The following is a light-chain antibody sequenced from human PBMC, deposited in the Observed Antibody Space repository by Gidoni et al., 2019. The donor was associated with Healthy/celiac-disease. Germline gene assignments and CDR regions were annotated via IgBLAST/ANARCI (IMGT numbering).Light chain of an antibody. CDR1: AVPKQY. CDR2: KDS. J-gene: IGLJ2*01. Sequence: SYELTQPPSVSVSPGQTARITCSADAVPKQYAYWYQQKPGQAPVLVIYKDSERPAGIPERFSGSSSGTTVTLTISGVQAEDEADYYCQSVEVFGGGTKLTVL. CDR3: QSVEV. V-gene: IGLV3-25*03.